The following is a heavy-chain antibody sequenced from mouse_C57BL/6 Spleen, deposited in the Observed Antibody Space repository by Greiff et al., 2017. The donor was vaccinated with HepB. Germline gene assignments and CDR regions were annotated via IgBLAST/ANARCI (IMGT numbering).Heavy chain of an antibody. CDR1: GFTFSSYG. CDR3: ARHLVYDGYSPFAY. D-gene: IGHD2-3*01. J-gene: IGHJ3*01. CDR2: ISSGGSYT. Sequence: EVKLMESGGDLVKPGGSLKLSCAASGFTFSSYGMSWVRQTPDKRLEWVATISSGGSYTYYPDSVKGRFTISRDNAKNTLYLQMSSLKSEDTAMYYCARHLVYDGYSPFAYWGQGTLVTVSA. V-gene: IGHV5-6*01.